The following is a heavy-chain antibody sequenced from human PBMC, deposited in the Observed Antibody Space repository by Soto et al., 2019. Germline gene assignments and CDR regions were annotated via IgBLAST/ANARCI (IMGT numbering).Heavy chain of an antibody. CDR3: ARHYTSDPFDY. D-gene: IGHD3-3*01. J-gene: IGHJ4*01. CDR1: GGSISTYY. CDR2: MYHSGIT. Sequence: PSETLSLTCTVSGGSISTYYWSWIRQPPGKGLEWIGHMYHSGITNYNSSLKSRVTISVDTSKNRFSLKLISVTAADTAVYYCARHYTSDPFDYWGQGTLVTVSS. V-gene: IGHV4-59*01.